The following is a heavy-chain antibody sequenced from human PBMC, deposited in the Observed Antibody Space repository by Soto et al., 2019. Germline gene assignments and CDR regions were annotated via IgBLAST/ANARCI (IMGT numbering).Heavy chain of an antibody. Sequence: QVQLVQSGAEVKKPGSSVKVSCKASGCTFSSYAISWVRQAPGQGLEWMGGIIPIFGKANYAQKLQDRGTITADESTSKAYMERSSLRYEETDGYYCARDRRPYGGMDVWGPGTTGTVSS. V-gene: IGHV1-69*12. J-gene: IGHJ6*02. CDR3: ARDRRPYGGMDV. CDR1: GCTFSSYA. CDR2: IIPIFGKA. D-gene: IGHD3-10*01.